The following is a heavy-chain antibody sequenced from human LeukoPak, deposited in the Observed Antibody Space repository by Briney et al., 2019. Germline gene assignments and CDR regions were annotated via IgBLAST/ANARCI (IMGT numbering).Heavy chain of an antibody. D-gene: IGHD6-19*01. Sequence: GGSLRLSCAVSAFTFSSYAMSWVRQAPGKGLEWVSAISGSGVSTNYADSVKGRFTISRDNSKNTLYLQMNSLRAEDTAVYYCAKGFGYSSGWRFDYWGQGTLVTVSS. CDR2: ISGSGVST. V-gene: IGHV3-23*01. CDR1: AFTFSSYA. CDR3: AKGFGYSSGWRFDY. J-gene: IGHJ4*02.